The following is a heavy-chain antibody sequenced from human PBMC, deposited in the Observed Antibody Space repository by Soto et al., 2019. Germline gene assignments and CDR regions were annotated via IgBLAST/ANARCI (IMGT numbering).Heavy chain of an antibody. CDR1: GDSVSSNSAA. CDR2: TYYRSKWYN. Sequence: SQTLSLTCGISGDSVSSNSAAWNWIRQSPSRGLEWLGRTYYRSKWYNDFATSMTGRITINPDTSKNQFSLHLNSVTPEDTALYYCARGYSSGWSVRFDYWGQGTLVTVSS. V-gene: IGHV6-1*01. D-gene: IGHD6-19*01. J-gene: IGHJ4*02. CDR3: ARGYSSGWSVRFDY.